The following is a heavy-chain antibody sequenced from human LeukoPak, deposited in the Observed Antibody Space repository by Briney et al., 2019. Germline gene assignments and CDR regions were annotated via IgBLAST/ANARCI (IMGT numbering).Heavy chain of an antibody. V-gene: IGHV3-30-3*01. Sequence: GGSLRLSCAASGFTFSSYAMHWVRQAPGKGLEWVAVISYDGSNKYYADSVKGRFTISRDNSKNTLYLQMNSLRAEDTAVYYCARDYHGYSSSSPGAFDIWGQGTMVTVSS. J-gene: IGHJ3*02. CDR2: ISYDGSNK. CDR3: ARDYHGYSSSSPGAFDI. CDR1: GFTFSSYA. D-gene: IGHD6-13*01.